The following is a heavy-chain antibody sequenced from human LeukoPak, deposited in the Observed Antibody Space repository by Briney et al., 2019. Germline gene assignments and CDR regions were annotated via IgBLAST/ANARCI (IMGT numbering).Heavy chain of an antibody. Sequence: SETLSLTCTVSGSSISSYYWSWIRQPPGKGLEWIGYIYYSGSTNYNPSLKSRVTISVDTSKNQFSLKLSSVTAADTAVYYCARGPGYDYVWGSYRYAPFDYWGQGTLVTVSS. V-gene: IGHV4-59*01. CDR1: GSSISSYY. J-gene: IGHJ4*02. CDR3: ARGPGYDYVWGSYRYAPFDY. CDR2: IYYSGST. D-gene: IGHD3-16*02.